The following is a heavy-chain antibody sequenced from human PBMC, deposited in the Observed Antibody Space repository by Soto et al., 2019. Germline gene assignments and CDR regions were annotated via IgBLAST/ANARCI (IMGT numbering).Heavy chain of an antibody. CDR2: IYYSGST. V-gene: IGHV4-59*01. CDR3: ARGPNWFDP. Sequence: SETLSLTCTVSGGSISSYYWSWIRQPPGKGLEWIGYIYYSGSTNYNPSLKGRVTISVDTSKNQFSLKLSSVTAADTAVYYCARGPNWFDPWGQGTLVTVSS. CDR1: GGSISSYY. J-gene: IGHJ5*02.